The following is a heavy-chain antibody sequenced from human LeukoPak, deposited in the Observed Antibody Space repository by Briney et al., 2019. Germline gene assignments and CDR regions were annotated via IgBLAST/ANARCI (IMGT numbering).Heavy chain of an antibody. J-gene: IGHJ3*02. CDR1: GSSISSGDYY. D-gene: IGHD4-17*01. Sequence: TSETLSLTCTVSGSSISSGDYYWSWIRQPPGKGLEWIGYIYYSGISYYNPSLKSRVTISVDTSMNQFSLKLSSMTAADTAVYYCARCHGDTDAFDIWGQGTMVTVSS. CDR2: IYYSGIS. V-gene: IGHV4-30-4*01. CDR3: ARCHGDTDAFDI.